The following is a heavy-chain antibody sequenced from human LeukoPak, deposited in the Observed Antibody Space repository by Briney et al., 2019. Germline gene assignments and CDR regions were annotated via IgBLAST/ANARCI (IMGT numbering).Heavy chain of an antibody. Sequence: PSETLSLTCTVSGGSIRSYYWSWIRQSPEKGLEWIGYINYSGSTNYNPSLKSRVTISVDTSKNQFSLKLSSVTAADTAVYYCARHGTSSFYYYAMDVWGQGTTVTVSS. J-gene: IGHJ6*02. V-gene: IGHV4-59*08. CDR1: GGSIRSYY. CDR2: INYSGST. CDR3: ARHGTSSFYYYAMDV. D-gene: IGHD1-1*01.